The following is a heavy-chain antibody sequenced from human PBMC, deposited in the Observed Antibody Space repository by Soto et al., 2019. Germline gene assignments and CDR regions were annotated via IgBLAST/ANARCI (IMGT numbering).Heavy chain of an antibody. D-gene: IGHD3-3*01. CDR1: GYTFTSYG. CDR3: ARVSVWIFGVVIIGGMDV. Sequence: QVQLVQSGAAVKKPGASVKVSCKASGYTFTSYGISWVRQAPGQGLEWMGWISAYNGNTNYAQKLQGRVHMTTDTSTSTAYMELRRLRSDDPAVYYCARVSVWIFGVVIIGGMDVWGQGTTVTVSS. CDR2: ISAYNGNT. J-gene: IGHJ6*02. V-gene: IGHV1-18*01.